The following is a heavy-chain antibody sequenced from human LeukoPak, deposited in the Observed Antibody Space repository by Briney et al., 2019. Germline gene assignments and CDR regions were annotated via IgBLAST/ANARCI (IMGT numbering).Heavy chain of an antibody. Sequence: SGVSLSLPCAASGFTFSSYAMSWLRQAQGNGLEWVSAIYGSGGSTYYADYVKGRFTISRDNSKNTLYLQMNSLRAEDTSVYYCAKVGVVTAMGVFDIWGQGTMVTVSS. CDR1: GFTFSSYA. CDR3: AKVGVVTAMGVFDI. V-gene: IGHV3-23*01. D-gene: IGHD2-21*02. CDR2: IYGSGGST. J-gene: IGHJ3*02.